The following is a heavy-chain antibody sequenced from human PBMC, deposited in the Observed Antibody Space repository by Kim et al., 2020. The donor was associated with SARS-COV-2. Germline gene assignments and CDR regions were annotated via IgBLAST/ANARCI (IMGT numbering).Heavy chain of an antibody. V-gene: IGHV1-69*13. D-gene: IGHD3-22*01. CDR1: GGTFSSYA. Sequence: SVKVSCKASGGTFSSYAISWVRQAPGQGLEWMGGIIPIFGTANYAQKFQGRVTITADESTSTAYMELSSLRSEDTAVYYCARSVLNYYDSSGYHGWFDPWGQGTLVTVSS. CDR2: IIPIFGTA. J-gene: IGHJ5*02. CDR3: ARSVLNYYDSSGYHGWFDP.